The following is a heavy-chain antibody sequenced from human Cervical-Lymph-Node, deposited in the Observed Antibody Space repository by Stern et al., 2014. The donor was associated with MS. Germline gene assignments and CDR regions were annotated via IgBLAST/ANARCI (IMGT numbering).Heavy chain of an antibody. Sequence: VQLVESGPGLVKPSETLSLTCTVSGGSISSYYWSWIRQPPGKGLEWIGYIYYSGSTNYNPSLKSRVTISVDTSKNQFSLKLSSVTAADTAVYYCARGRGSSSWDFDYWGQGTLVTVSS. CDR3: ARGRGSSSWDFDY. CDR2: IYYSGST. CDR1: GGSISSYY. D-gene: IGHD6-13*01. J-gene: IGHJ4*02. V-gene: IGHV4-59*01.